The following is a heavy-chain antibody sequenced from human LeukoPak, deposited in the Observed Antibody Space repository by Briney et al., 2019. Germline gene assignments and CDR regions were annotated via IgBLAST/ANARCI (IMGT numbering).Heavy chain of an antibody. V-gene: IGHV4-34*01. J-gene: IGHJ4*02. CDR3: ARGPDSGYYYSEI. CDR2: INHSGST. CDR1: GGSFSGYY. Sequence: SETLSLTCAVYGGSFSGYYWSWIRQPPGKGLEWIGVINHSGSTNYNPSLKSRVTISVDTSKNQFSLKLSSVTAADTAVYYCARGPDSGYYYSEIWGQGTLVTVSS. D-gene: IGHD3-22*01.